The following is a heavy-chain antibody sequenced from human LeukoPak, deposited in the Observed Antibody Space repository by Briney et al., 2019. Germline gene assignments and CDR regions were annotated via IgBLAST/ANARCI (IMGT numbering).Heavy chain of an antibody. D-gene: IGHD3-10*01. V-gene: IGHV1-46*01. CDR3: ARDLPTMVRGPTGQYYYYYYYMDV. Sequence: GASVKVSCKASGYTFTSYYMHWVRQAPGQGLEWMGIINPSGGSTSYAQKFQGRVTITRDTSTSTVYMELSSLRSEGTAVYYCARDLPTMVRGPTGQYYYYYYYMDVWGKGTTVTISS. CDR1: GYTFTSYY. J-gene: IGHJ6*03. CDR2: INPSGGST.